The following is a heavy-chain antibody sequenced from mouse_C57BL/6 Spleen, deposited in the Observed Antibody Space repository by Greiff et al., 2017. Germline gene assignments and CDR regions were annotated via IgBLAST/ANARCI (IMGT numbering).Heavy chain of an antibody. Sequence: VQLQQSGPELVKPGASVKISCTASGYSFTGYFMNWVKQSHGKSLEWIGRITPYTGDTFYNQKFKGKATFAVDKSSSTAQMGLLSMTYEDFAVYYCARCGGSSYDWYFDVWGTGTTVTGSS. J-gene: IGHJ1*03. D-gene: IGHD1-1*01. CDR2: ITPYTGDT. CDR1: GYSFTGYF. V-gene: IGHV1-37*01. CDR3: ARCGGSSYDWYFDV.